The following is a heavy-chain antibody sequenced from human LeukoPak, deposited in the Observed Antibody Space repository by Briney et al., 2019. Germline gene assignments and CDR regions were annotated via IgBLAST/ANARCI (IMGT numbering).Heavy chain of an antibody. V-gene: IGHV4-38-2*02. J-gene: IGHJ4*02. CDR1: GYSISSGYY. Sequence: PSETLSLTCTVSGYSISSGYYWGWIRQPPGKGLEWIGSIYHSGSTYYNPSLKSRVTISVDTSKNQFSLKLSSVTAADTAVYYCASTSHYDILTGYFGWGQGTLVTVSS. CDR3: ASTSHYDILTGYFG. D-gene: IGHD3-9*01. CDR2: IYHSGST.